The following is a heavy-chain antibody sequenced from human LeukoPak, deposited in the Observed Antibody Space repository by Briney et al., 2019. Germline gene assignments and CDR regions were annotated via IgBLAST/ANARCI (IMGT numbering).Heavy chain of an antibody. J-gene: IGHJ4*02. CDR3: AKDRRYFDWLLPFDY. Sequence: ASVKVSCKASGYTFTGYYMHWVRQAPGQGLEWMGWINPNSGGTNYAQKFQGRVTITRDTSISTAYMELSRLRSDDTAVYYCAKDRRYFDWLLPFDYWGQGTLVTVSS. V-gene: IGHV1-2*02. D-gene: IGHD3-9*01. CDR2: INPNSGGT. CDR1: GYTFTGYY.